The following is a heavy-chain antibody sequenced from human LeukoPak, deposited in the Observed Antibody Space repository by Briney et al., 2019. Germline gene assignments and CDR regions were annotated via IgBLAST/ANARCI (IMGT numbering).Heavy chain of an antibody. Sequence: PGGSLRLSCAASGFTFSSYSMNWVRQAPGKGLEWVSSISSSSSYIYYADSVKGRFTISRDNAKNSLYLQMNSLRAEDTAVYYCAKVQYSSSWPYDYWGQGTLVTVSS. V-gene: IGHV3-21*01. D-gene: IGHD6-13*01. J-gene: IGHJ4*02. CDR3: AKVQYSSSWPYDY. CDR1: GFTFSSYS. CDR2: ISSSSSYI.